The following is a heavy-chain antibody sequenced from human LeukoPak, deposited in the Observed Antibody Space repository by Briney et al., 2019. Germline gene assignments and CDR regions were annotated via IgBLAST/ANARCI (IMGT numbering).Heavy chain of an antibody. V-gene: IGHV3-66*02. CDR2: IYSGGST. Sequence: GGSLRLSCAASGFTVSSNYMSWVRQAPGKGLEWVSVIYSGGSTYYADSVKGRFTISRDNSKNTLCLQMNSLRAEDTAVYYCARAGSTASDDDAFDIWGQGTMVTVSS. CDR3: ARAGSTASDDDAFDI. CDR1: GFTVSSNY. D-gene: IGHD2-2*01. J-gene: IGHJ3*02.